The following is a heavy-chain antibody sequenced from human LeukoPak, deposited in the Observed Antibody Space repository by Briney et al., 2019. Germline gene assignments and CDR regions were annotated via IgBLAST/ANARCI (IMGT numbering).Heavy chain of an antibody. CDR3: ANGKGIAEAFDM. V-gene: IGHV3-23*01. D-gene: IGHD2-21*01. Sequence: GGSLRLSCAASGFTFSNYWMSCVRQSPGKGLEWVSTISSSGADTYYADSVKGRFTISRDNSKNTLDLQMHSLRAEDTAVYYCANGKGIAEAFDMWGQGTMVTVSS. J-gene: IGHJ3*02. CDR2: ISSSGADT. CDR1: GFTFSNYW.